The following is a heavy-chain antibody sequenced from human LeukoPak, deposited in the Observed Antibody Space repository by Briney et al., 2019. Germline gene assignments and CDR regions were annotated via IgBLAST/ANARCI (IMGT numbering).Heavy chain of an antibody. D-gene: IGHD3-10*01. CDR3: ASDRRGFGQSSKYYGYYYMHV. Sequence: SETLSLPCAVCGRSFSGYYWSWLRQPPGKGLEWIGDINHSGSTNYNPSLESRVTIPVDTTKNQFSLKLSDVTAADTAEYYCASDRRGFGQSSKYYGYYYMHVWGNGTTVTIAS. J-gene: IGHJ6*03. CDR2: INHSGST. CDR1: GRSFSGYY. V-gene: IGHV4-34*01.